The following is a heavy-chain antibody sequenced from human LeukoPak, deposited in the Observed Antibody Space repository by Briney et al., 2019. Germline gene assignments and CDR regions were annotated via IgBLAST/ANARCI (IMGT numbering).Heavy chain of an antibody. CDR3: ARDLEESSTSCYLDY. J-gene: IGHJ4*02. V-gene: IGHV1-46*01. CDR1: GYTFTSYY. Sequence: ASVKVFCKASGYTFTSYYMHWVRQAPGQGLEWMGIINPSGGSTNYAQKFQGRVTMTRDTSTSTVYMELSSLRSEDTAVYYCARDLEESSTSCYLDYWGQGTLVTVSS. CDR2: INPSGGST. D-gene: IGHD2-2*01.